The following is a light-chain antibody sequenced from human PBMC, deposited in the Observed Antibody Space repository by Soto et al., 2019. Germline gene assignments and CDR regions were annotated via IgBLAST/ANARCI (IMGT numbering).Light chain of an antibody. CDR1: SSDVGGYNF. Sequence: QSALTQPASVSGSPGQSITISCSGTSSDVGGYNFVSWYQVHPGKAPRLILYDVSSRPSGVSYRFSGSKSAKTASLNISRLQAGDEADYYCSPYTTTTSLVVFGGGTKLTVL. J-gene: IGLJ2*01. CDR3: SPYTTTTSLVV. V-gene: IGLV2-14*03. CDR2: DVS.